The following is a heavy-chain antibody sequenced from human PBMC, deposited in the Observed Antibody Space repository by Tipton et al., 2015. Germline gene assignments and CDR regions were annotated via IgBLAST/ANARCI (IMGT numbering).Heavy chain of an antibody. CDR3: ARGRNNAFDI. Sequence: GLVKPSQTLSLTCAISGDSVSSNSDAWHWIRQSPSRGLEWLGRTYYRSNWNNDYAVSVKSRITITPDTSKNQFSLQLNSVTPEDTAVYYCARGRNNAFDIWGQGTLVTVSS. CDR1: GDSVSSNSDA. CDR2: TYYRSNWNN. V-gene: IGHV6-1*01. J-gene: IGHJ3*02.